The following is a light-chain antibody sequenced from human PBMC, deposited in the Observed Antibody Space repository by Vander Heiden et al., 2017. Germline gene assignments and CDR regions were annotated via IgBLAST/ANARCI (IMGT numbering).Light chain of an antibody. CDR1: QDISNY. CDR2: DAS. CDR3: QQYDNLFT. V-gene: IGKV1-33*01. Sequence: DIQMTQSPSSLSASVGDRVTITCQASQDISNYLNWYQQKPGKAPKLLIYDASNLETGVPSRFSGSGSGTDFNFTISSLQPEDIATYYCQQYDNLFTFGPGTKVDIK. J-gene: IGKJ3*01.